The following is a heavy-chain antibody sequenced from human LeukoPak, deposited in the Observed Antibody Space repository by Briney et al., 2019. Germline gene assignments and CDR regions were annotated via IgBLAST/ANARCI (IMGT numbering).Heavy chain of an antibody. CDR3: AKTYSSWSFDY. D-gene: IGHD6-6*01. CDR2: ISSSSSTI. J-gene: IGHJ4*02. V-gene: IGHV3-48*01. CDR1: GFTFSSYS. Sequence: GGSLRLSCAASGFTFSSYSMNWVRQAPGKGLEWVSYISSSSSTIYYADSVKGRFTISRDNSKNTLYLQMNSLRGEDTAMYYCAKTYSSWSFDYWGQGTLVTVSS.